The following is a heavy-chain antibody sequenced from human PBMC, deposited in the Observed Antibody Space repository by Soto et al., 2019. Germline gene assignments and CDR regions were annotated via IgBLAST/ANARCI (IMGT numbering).Heavy chain of an antibody. CDR3: ARDLWVEPELYYYGMDV. D-gene: IGHD1-1*01. V-gene: IGHV4-30-4*01. Sequence: LSXSCTVSGDSISSADYYWSWIRQTPGKGLEWIGHIFYSGTTYYNPSLKSRLTISVDTSKNHFSLGLTSVTAADTAVYYCARDLWVEPELYYYGMDVWGQGTTVTVSS. CDR2: IFYSGTT. J-gene: IGHJ6*02. CDR1: GDSISSADYY.